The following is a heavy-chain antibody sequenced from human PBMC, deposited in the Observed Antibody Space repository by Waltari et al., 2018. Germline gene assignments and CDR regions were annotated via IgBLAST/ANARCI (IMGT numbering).Heavy chain of an antibody. D-gene: IGHD2-2*01. J-gene: IGHJ5*02. CDR1: GYTFTSYA. CDR2: TKTNTGNP. V-gene: IGHV7-4-1*02. CDR3: VREVVPTSTIVVNWFDP. Sequence: QVQLVQSGSELKKPGASVKVSCKASGYTFTSYAINWLRRAPGQGLGLMGWTKTNTGNPTYVQGFTGRFVFSLDTSVSTAYLQISSLKAEDTAVYYCVREVVPTSTIVVNWFDPWGQGTLVTVSS.